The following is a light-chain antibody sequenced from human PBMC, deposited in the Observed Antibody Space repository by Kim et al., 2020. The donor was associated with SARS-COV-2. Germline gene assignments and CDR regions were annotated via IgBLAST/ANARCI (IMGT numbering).Light chain of an antibody. V-gene: IGLV2-11*01. CDR2: TVT. Sequence: GQSVTISCSGTSSDVGGHNYVSWYQQHPGKAPQLIIYTVTKRPSGVPDRFSGSKSGNTASLTISGLQTEDEADYYCCSYAGIYTWVFGGGTQLTVL. J-gene: IGLJ3*02. CDR3: CSYAGIYTWV. CDR1: SSDVGGHNY.